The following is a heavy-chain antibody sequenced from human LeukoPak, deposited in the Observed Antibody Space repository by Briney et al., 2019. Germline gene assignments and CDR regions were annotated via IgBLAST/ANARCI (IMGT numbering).Heavy chain of an antibody. V-gene: IGHV4-4*07. J-gene: IGHJ3*02. CDR3: ARGNNWNGDAFDI. Sequence: SETLSLTCTVSGGSFSSYYWSWVRQPAGKGLEWIGRIYTSGTTHYNPSLKSRVTMSVDTSKNQFSLKLSSVTAADTAVYYCARGNNWNGDAFDIWGQGTMVTVSS. CDR1: GGSFSSYY. D-gene: IGHD1-20*01. CDR2: IYTSGTT.